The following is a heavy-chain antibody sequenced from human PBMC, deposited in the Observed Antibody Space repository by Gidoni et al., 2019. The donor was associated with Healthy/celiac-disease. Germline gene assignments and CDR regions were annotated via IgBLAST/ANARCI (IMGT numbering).Heavy chain of an antibody. Sequence: VQLVQSGAAVKKPGASVKVSCKASGSTFTGYYMHWVRQAPGQGLEWRGWINPTSGGTNYAQKFQGRVTMTSYTSISTAYMELSRLRSDDTAVYYCARDRTDSSGWFDPWGQGTLVTVSS. V-gene: IGHV1-2*02. J-gene: IGHJ5*02. CDR1: GSTFTGYY. CDR3: ARDRTDSSGWFDP. CDR2: INPTSGGT. D-gene: IGHD6-19*01.